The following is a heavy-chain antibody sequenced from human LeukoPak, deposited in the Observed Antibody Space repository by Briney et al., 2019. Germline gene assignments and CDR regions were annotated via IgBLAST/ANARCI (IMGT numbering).Heavy chain of an antibody. Sequence: GGSLRLSCAASGFTFSSYAMSWVRQAPGKGLEWVSGISGSGGSTYYADSVKGRFTNSRDNSKNTLYLQMNSLRAEDTAVYYCAKVLVSMVRGAFDYWGQGTLVTVSS. CDR3: AKVLVSMVRGAFDY. CDR1: GFTFSSYA. J-gene: IGHJ4*02. V-gene: IGHV3-23*01. D-gene: IGHD3-10*01. CDR2: ISGSGGST.